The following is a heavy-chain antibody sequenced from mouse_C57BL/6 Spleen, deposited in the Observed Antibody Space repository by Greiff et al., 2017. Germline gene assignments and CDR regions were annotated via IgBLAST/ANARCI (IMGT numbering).Heavy chain of an antibody. V-gene: IGHV2-9-1*01. Sequence: VQRVESGPGLVAPSQSLSITCTVSGFSLTSYAISWVRQPPGKGLEWLGVIWTGGGTNYNSALKSRLSISKDNSKSQVFLNRNSLQTDDTARYYCAPYYYGSSYAMDYWGQGTSVTVSS. CDR3: APYYYGSSYAMDY. D-gene: IGHD1-1*01. CDR2: IWTGGGT. J-gene: IGHJ4*01. CDR1: GFSLTSYA.